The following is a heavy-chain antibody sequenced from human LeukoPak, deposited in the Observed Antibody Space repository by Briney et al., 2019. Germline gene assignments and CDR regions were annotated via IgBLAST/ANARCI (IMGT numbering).Heavy chain of an antibody. CDR1: GFTFSSYG. D-gene: IGHD3-22*01. CDR2: IRYDGSNK. V-gene: IGHV3-30*02. Sequence: GGSLRLSCAASGFTFSSYGMHWVRQAPGKGLEWVAFIRYDGSNKYYADSVKGRFTISRDNSKNTLYLQMNSLRAEDTAVYYCAKDILIYYYDSSGTGWYFDYWGQGTLVTVSS. CDR3: AKDILIYYYDSSGTGWYFDY. J-gene: IGHJ4*02.